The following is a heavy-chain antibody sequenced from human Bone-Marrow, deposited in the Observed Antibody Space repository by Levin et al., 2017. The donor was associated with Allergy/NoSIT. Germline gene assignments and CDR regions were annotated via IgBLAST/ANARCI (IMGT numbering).Heavy chain of an antibody. CDR3: ARDRSIGDAFDI. J-gene: IGHJ3*02. D-gene: IGHD6-6*01. CDR2: MYHDGSDK. Sequence: GGSLRLSCAASGFTFSNYWMNWVRQAPGKGLEWVANMYHDGSDKYYVDSVKGRFTISRDNAKNSVYLQMNSLRAEDTAVYYCARDRSIGDAFDIWGQGTTVTVSS. CDR1: GFTFSNYW. V-gene: IGHV3-7*01.